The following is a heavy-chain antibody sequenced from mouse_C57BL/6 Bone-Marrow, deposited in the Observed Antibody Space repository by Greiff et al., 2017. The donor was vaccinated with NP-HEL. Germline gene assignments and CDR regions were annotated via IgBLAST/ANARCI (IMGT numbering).Heavy chain of an antibody. J-gene: IGHJ3*01. D-gene: IGHD1-1*02. CDR1: GFTFSSYA. Sequence: DVKLVESGGGLVKPGGSLKLSCAASGFTFSSYAMSWVRQTPEKRLEWVATISDGGSYTYYPDNVKGRFTISRDNAKNNLYLQMSHLKSEDTAMYYCAREGLLAWFAYWGQGTLVTVSA. CDR3: AREGLLAWFAY. V-gene: IGHV5-4*01. CDR2: ISDGGSYT.